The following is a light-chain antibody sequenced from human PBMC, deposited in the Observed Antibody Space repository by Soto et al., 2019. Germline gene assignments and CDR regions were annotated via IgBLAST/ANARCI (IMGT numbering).Light chain of an antibody. CDR2: LGS. Sequence: DIVMTQSPLSLPVTPGEPASISCRSSQSLLHSNGYNYLGWYLQKPGQSPQLLIYLGSNRGSGVPDRFSGSGLDTDFTLKISRVEAEDVGFYYCMQALQTPYTFGQGTKLEI. V-gene: IGKV2-28*01. CDR3: MQALQTPYT. CDR1: QSLLHSNGYNY. J-gene: IGKJ2*01.